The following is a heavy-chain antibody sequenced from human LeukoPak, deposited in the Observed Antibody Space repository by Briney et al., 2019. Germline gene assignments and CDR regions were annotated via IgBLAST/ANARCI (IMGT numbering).Heavy chain of an antibody. V-gene: IGHV1-2*02. J-gene: IGHJ6*03. CDR2: INPNSGGT. CDR1: GYTFTGYY. Sequence: GASVKVSCKASGYTFTGYYMHWVRQAPGQGLEWMGWINPNSGGTNYAQKFQGRVTMTRDTSISTAYMELSRLRSDDTAVYYCARGIRSGYGQGYYYYYMDVWGKGTTVTISS. D-gene: IGHD5-12*01. CDR3: ARGIRSGYGQGYYYYYMDV.